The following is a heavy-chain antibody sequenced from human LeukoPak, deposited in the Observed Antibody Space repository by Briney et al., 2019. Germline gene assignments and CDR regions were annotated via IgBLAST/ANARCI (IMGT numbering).Heavy chain of an antibody. CDR2: ISASGGSR. CDR1: GFTFSGYA. J-gene: IGHJ5*02. V-gene: IGHV3-23*01. Sequence: RGSLRLSCAASGFTFSGYAMSWVRQAPGKGLEWVSTISASGGSRYYAASVKARFTISRDSSKNTLFLQMNSLRADDTAVYYWAKNPYDVVEYWFDPWGQGTLVTVSS. D-gene: IGHD3-10*02. CDR3: AKNPYDVVEYWFDP.